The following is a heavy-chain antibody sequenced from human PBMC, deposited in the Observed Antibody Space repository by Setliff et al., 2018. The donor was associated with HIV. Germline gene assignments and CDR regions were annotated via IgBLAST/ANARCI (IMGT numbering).Heavy chain of an antibody. Sequence: LSLTCTVSGGSISSSNWWSWVRQPPGKGLEWIGEIYHSGSTNYNPSLKSRVTISVDKSKNQFSLKLSSVTAADTAVYYCARDLKQLAPYYYYYYGMDVWGQGTTVTVSS. CDR2: IYHSGST. V-gene: IGHV4-4*02. CDR3: ARDLKQLAPYYYYYYGMDV. CDR1: GGSISSSNW. D-gene: IGHD6-13*01. J-gene: IGHJ6*02.